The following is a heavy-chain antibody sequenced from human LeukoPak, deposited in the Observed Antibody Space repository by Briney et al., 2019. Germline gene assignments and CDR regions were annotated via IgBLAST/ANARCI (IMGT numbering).Heavy chain of an antibody. CDR3: ARVPRSYYYYYYMDV. CDR2: IYYSGSN. V-gene: IGHV4-59*01. J-gene: IGHJ6*03. CDR1: GGSISSYY. Sequence: SETLSLTCTVSGGSISSYYWSWIRQPPGKGLEWIGYIYYSGSNNYNPSLKSRVTISVDTSKNQFSLKLSSVTAADTAMYYCARVPRSYYYYYYMDVWGKGTTVTVSS.